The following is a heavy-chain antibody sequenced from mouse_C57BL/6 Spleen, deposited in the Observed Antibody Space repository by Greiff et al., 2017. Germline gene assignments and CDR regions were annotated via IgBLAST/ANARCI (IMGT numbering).Heavy chain of an antibody. CDR1: GFTFSDYY. CDR2: INTDGSST. J-gene: IGHJ1*03. Sequence: EVQGVASEGGLVQPGSSMKLSCTASGFTFSDYYMAWVRQVPEKGLEWVANINTDGSSTYYLDSLKSRFIISRDNARNILYLQMSSLKSEDTATYYCARGWTGTLDIDVWGTGTTVTVSA. V-gene: IGHV5-16*01. CDR3: ARGWTGTLDIDV. D-gene: IGHD4-1*01.